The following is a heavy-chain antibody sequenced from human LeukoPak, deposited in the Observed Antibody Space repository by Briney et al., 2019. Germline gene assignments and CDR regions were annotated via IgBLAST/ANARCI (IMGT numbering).Heavy chain of an antibody. CDR1: GGTFSSYA. J-gene: IGHJ5*02. CDR2: ISGYNGNT. CDR3: ARDPSYDFWSGYQNWFDP. Sequence: ASVKVSCKASGGTFSSYAISWVRQAPGQGLEWMGWISGYNGNTNYAQDFQGRVTLTTDASTNTAYMELRSLRSDDAAVYYCARDPSYDFWSGYQNWFDPWGQGTLVTVSS. D-gene: IGHD3-3*01. V-gene: IGHV1-18*01.